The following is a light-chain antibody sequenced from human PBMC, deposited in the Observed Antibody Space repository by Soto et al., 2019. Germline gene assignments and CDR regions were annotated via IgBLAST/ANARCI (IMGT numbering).Light chain of an antibody. CDR2: DVN. CDR3: CSYAGRYNFWV. J-gene: IGLJ3*02. CDR1: NSDIGGYNY. V-gene: IGLV2-11*01. Sequence: QSVLTQPRSVSGSPGQSVTISCTGTNSDIGGYNYVSWYQQHPGKAPKVMIYDVNRRPSGVPDRFSGSKSGNTASLTISGLQAEDEADYYCCSYAGRYNFWVFGGGTKLNVL.